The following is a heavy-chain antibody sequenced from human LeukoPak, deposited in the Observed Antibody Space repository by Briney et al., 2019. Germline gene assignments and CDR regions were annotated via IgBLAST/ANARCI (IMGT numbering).Heavy chain of an antibody. CDR3: AKRIRVNWFDP. CDR2: ISGNDDST. Sequence: PGGSLRLSCVASGFTFSSYSMHWVRQAPGKGLEWVSGISGNDDSTYYVDAVKGRFTISRDNSKKTLYLQMKSLRAEDTAVYYCAKRIRVNWFDPWGQGTLVTVSS. CDR1: GFTFSSYS. V-gene: IGHV3-23*01. J-gene: IGHJ5*02.